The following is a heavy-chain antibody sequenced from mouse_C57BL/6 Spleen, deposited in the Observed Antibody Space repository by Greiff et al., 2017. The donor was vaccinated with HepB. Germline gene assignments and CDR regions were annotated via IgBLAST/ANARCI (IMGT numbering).Heavy chain of an antibody. D-gene: IGHD1-1*01. Sequence: QVQLKESGPGLVAPSQSLSITCTVSGFSLTSYAISWVRQPPGKGLEWLGVIWTGGGTNYNSALKSRLSISKDNSKSQVFLKMNSLQTDDTARYYCARNSLHYYGSSHWYFDVWGTGTTVTVSS. CDR1: GFSLTSYA. V-gene: IGHV2-9-1*01. CDR3: ARNSLHYYGSSHWYFDV. CDR2: IWTGGGT. J-gene: IGHJ1*03.